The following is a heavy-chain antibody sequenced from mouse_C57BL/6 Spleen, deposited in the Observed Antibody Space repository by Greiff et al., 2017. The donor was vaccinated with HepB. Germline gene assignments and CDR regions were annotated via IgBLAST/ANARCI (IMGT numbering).Heavy chain of an antibody. CDR2: IYPGDGDT. J-gene: IGHJ3*01. CDR3: ARGGKLCEFAY. CDR1: GYAFSSSW. V-gene: IGHV1-82*01. Sequence: VQLQQSGPELVKPGASVKISCKASGYAFSSSWMNWVKQRPGKGLEWIGRIYPGDGDTNYNGKFKGKATLTADKSSSTAYMQLSSLTSEDSAVYFYARGGKLCEFAYWGQGTLVTVSA.